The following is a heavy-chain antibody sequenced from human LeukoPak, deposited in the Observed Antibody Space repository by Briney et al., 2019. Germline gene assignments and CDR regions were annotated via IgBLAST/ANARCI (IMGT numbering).Heavy chain of an antibody. CDR3: ARWDYYDSSGYDY. CDR1: GGSISSGDYY. J-gene: IGHJ4*02. V-gene: IGHV4-30-4*01. D-gene: IGHD3-22*01. CDR2: IYYSGST. Sequence: SETLSLTRTVSGGSISSGDYYWSWTRQPPGKGLEWIGYIYYSGSTYYNPSLKSRVTISVDTSKNQFSLKLSSVTAADTAVYYCARWDYYDSSGYDYWGQGTLVTVSS.